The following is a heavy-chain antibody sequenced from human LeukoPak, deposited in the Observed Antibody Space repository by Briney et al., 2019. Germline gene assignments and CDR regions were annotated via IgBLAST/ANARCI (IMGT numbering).Heavy chain of an antibody. D-gene: IGHD3-10*01. V-gene: IGHV3-23*01. CDR2: ISGSGGST. CDR1: GFTFSSYA. CDR3: AKQNGWTVRGVITPSPFDY. Sequence: GGPLRLSCAASGFTFSSYAMSWVRQAPGKWLEWVSAISGSGGSTYYADSVKGRFAISRDNSKNTLYLQMNSLRAEDTAVYYCAKQNGWTVRGVITPSPFDYWGQGTLVTVSS. J-gene: IGHJ4*02.